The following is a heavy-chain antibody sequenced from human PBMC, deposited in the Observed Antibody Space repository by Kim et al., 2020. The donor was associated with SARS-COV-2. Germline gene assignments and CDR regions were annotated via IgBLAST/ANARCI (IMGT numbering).Heavy chain of an antibody. Sequence: SETLSLTCTVSGGSISSSSYYWGWIRQPPGKGLEWIGYIYYSGSTYYNPSLKSRVTISVDRSKNQFSLKLSSVTAADTAVYYCARGYGSGSPYGMDVWGQGTTVTVSS. CDR2: IYYSGST. V-gene: IGHV4-61*05. J-gene: IGHJ6*02. CDR3: ARGYGSGSPYGMDV. D-gene: IGHD3-10*01. CDR1: GGSISSSSYY.